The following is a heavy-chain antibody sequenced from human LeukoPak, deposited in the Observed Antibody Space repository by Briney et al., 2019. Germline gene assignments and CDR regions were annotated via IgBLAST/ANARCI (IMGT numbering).Heavy chain of an antibody. CDR1: GGSFSGYH. CDR2: INHSGST. D-gene: IGHD3-16*02. J-gene: IGHJ4*02. Sequence: SETLSLTCAVYGGSFSGYHWSWIRQPPGKGLEWIGEINHSGSTNYNPSLKSRVTISVDTSKNQFSLKLSSVTAADTAVYYCARGLGGTLVFDYWGQGTLVTVSS. CDR3: ARGLGGTLVFDY. V-gene: IGHV4-34*01.